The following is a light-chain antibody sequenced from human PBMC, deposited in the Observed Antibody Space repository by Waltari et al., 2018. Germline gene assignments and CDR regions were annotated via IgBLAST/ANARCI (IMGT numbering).Light chain of an antibody. CDR3: QEYDSLPVT. CDR1: QSVKKN. V-gene: IGKV1-5*03. CDR2: KAA. J-gene: IGKJ4*01. Sequence: GDRETSTGRANQSVKKNLAEEQQEPGKAPKVLIHKAARLESGAPSRFSGSGYGTEFTLTISSLQPDDFATYYGQEYDSLPVTFGGGTKVEI.